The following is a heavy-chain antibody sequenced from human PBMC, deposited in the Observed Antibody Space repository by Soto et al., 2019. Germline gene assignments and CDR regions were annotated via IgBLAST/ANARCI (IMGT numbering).Heavy chain of an antibody. Sequence: QVHLVESGGGVVQPGRSLTLSCAASGFSFSSYGMHWVRQAPGKGLEWVAVTSYDGGTKYYSDSVKGRFTISRDNSKNTLYLQMNSLRPEDTAVYYCAKDLGSIVGITCLDYWGQGALVTVSS. CDR3: AKDLGSIVGITCLDY. CDR2: TSYDGGTK. V-gene: IGHV3-30*18. CDR1: GFSFSSYG. D-gene: IGHD1-26*01. J-gene: IGHJ4*02.